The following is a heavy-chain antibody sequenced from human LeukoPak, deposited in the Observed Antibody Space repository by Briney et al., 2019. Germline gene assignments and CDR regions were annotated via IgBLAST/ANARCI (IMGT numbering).Heavy chain of an antibody. Sequence: GGSLRLSCAASGFTLSNYDMNWVRQAPGEGLEWVSSISTSSRYIYYKDSVRGRFTISRDDAKNSLYLEMSSLRAEDTAAYYCARADCSSSTCYLRRSWFDPWGQGTLVTVSS. J-gene: IGHJ5*02. V-gene: IGHV3-21*01. CDR2: ISTSSRYI. CDR1: GFTLSNYD. CDR3: ARADCSSSTCYLRRSWFDP. D-gene: IGHD2-2*01.